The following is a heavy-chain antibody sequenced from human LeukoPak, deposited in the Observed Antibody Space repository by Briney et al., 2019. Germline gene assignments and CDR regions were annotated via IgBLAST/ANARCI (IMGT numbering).Heavy chain of an antibody. Sequence: GGSLRLPCAASGFTFSSYSVNWVRQAPGKGLEWVSYISSSSSTIYYADSVKGRFTISRDNAKNSLYLQMNSLRAEDTAVYYCASLRFGGVIRAGTPGYYGMDVWGQGTTVTVSS. CDR2: ISSSSSTI. D-gene: IGHD3-16*01. J-gene: IGHJ6*02. CDR3: ASLRFGGVIRAGTPGYYGMDV. CDR1: GFTFSSYS. V-gene: IGHV3-48*04.